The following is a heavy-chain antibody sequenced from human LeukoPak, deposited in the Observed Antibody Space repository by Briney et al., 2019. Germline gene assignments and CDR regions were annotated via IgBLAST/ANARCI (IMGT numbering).Heavy chain of an antibody. V-gene: IGHV4-59*01. CDR2: IYYSGST. D-gene: IGHD6-13*01. CDR1: GGSISSNY. Sequence: KPSETLSLTCSVSGGSISSNYWSWIRQPPRKGLEWIGNIYYSGSTNYNPSLKSRVTISVDTSKNQFSLKLSPVTAADTAVYYCARVQQQLLPFDYWGQGILVTVSS. J-gene: IGHJ4*02. CDR3: ARVQQQLLPFDY.